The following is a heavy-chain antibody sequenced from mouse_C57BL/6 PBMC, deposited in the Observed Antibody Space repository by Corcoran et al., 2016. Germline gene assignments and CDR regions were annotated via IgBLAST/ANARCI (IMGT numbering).Heavy chain of an antibody. CDR1: GYAFSSYW. CDR3: ARWRDYDYDGDGWFAY. J-gene: IGHJ3*01. V-gene: IGHV1-80*01. CDR2: IYPGDGDT. D-gene: IGHD2-4*01. Sequence: QVQLQQSGAELVKPGASVKISCKASGYAFSSYWMNWVKQRPGKGLEWIGQIYPGDGDTNYNGKFKGKATLTADKSSSTAYMQLSSLTSEDSAVYFCARWRDYDYDGDGWFAYWGQGTLVTVSA.